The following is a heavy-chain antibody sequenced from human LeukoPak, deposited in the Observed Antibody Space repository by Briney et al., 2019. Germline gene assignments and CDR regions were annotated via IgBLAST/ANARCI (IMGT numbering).Heavy chain of an antibody. Sequence: SETLSLACTVSGGSISGYYWSWVRQSPDKGLESIGFIYSTGSTSYNPSLRSRVTISIDTSQNQFYLRLTSVTAADTAVYYCASTISLYSGIRGWGQGTLVTVSS. D-gene: IGHD1-26*01. CDR2: IYSTGST. CDR1: GGSISGYY. CDR3: ASTISLYSGIRG. J-gene: IGHJ4*02. V-gene: IGHV4-59*01.